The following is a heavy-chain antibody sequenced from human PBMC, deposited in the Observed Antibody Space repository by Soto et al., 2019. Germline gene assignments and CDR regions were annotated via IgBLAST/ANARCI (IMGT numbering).Heavy chain of an antibody. J-gene: IGHJ3*01. V-gene: IGHV3-23*01. Sequence: PGGSLRLSCVASGFTFSSYAMGWVRQVPGKGLEWVSTISDAAGSAYYVDSAKGRFTISRDNSKKTLYLQMNSLRAEDSAVYYCARPYGGKIGDAPDLWGPGTMVTVSS. D-gene: IGHD4-17*01. CDR1: GFTFSSYA. CDR2: ISDAAGSA. CDR3: ARPYGGKIGDAPDL.